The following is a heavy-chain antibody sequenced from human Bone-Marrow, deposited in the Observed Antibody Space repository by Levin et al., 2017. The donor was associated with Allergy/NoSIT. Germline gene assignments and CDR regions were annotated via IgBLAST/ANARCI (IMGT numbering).Heavy chain of an antibody. J-gene: IGHJ4*02. Sequence: PGGSLRLSCAASGFTFSSYSMNWVRQAPGKGLEWVSSISSSSSYIYYADSVKGRFTISRDNAKNSLYLQMNSLRAEDTAVYYCASGYCSGGSCYPRDYWGQGTLVTVSS. CDR3: ASGYCSGGSCYPRDY. V-gene: IGHV3-21*01. CDR1: GFTFSSYS. D-gene: IGHD2-15*01. CDR2: ISSSSSYI.